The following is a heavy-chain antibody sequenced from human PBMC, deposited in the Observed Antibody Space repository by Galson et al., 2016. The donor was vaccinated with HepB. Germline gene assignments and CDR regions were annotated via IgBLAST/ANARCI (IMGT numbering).Heavy chain of an antibody. D-gene: IGHD4-17*01. CDR2: INPSGGSR. V-gene: IGHV1-46*01. CDR3: ARGGYGDYLDY. CDR1: GYILTSYY. J-gene: IGHJ4*02. Sequence: SVKVSCKASGYILTSYYIHWVRQAPGQGLEWMGIINPSGGSRTYAQKFQGRVTMTRDTSTSTVYIELSSLRSEDTAVYYCARGGYGDYLDYWGQGTLVTVSS.